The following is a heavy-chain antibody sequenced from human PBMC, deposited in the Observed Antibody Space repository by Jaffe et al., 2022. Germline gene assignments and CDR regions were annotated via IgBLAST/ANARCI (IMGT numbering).Heavy chain of an antibody. CDR1: GGSISSYY. CDR2: IYYSGST. D-gene: IGHD3-9*01. V-gene: IGHV4-59*01. CDR3: AREYFTPIYPESLTGIFDY. Sequence: QVQLQESGPGLVKPSETLSLTCTVSGGSISSYYWSWIRQPPGKGLEWIGYIYYSGSTNYNPSLKSRVTISVDTSKNQFSLKLSSVTAADTAVYYCAREYFTPIYPESLTGIFDYWGQGTLVTVSS. J-gene: IGHJ4*02.